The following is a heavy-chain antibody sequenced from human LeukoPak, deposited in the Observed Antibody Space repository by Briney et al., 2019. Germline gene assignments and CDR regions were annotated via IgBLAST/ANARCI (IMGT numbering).Heavy chain of an antibody. Sequence: GGSLRLSCAASGFTFSSYAMSWVRQAPGKGLERVSAISGSGGSTYYADSVKGRFTISRDNSKNTLYLQMNSLRAEDTAVYYCAKDPGRAYCSSTSCYPYYFDYWGQGTLVTVSS. V-gene: IGHV3-23*01. CDR1: GFTFSSYA. CDR2: ISGSGGST. D-gene: IGHD2-2*01. J-gene: IGHJ4*02. CDR3: AKDPGRAYCSSTSCYPYYFDY.